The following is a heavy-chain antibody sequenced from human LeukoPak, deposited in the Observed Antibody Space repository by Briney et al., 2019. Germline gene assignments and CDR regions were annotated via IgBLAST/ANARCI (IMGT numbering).Heavy chain of an antibody. J-gene: IGHJ4*02. CDR1: GYTFTSYT. D-gene: IGHD3-3*01. V-gene: IGHV1-18*01. CDR3: VRITIFVDYFDY. Sequence: ASVKLSCKASGYTFTSYTISWVRQAPGQGLELMGWMSAHNGTTSYAKKPQGRFTMTTDKSTSTAYMELRSLRSDDTAVYFCVRITIFVDYFDYWGQGTLVTVSS. CDR2: MSAHNGTT.